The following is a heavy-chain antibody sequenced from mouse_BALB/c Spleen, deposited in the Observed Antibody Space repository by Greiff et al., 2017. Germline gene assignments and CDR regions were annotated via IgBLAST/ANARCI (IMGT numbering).Heavy chain of an antibody. D-gene: IGHD1-1*01. CDR1: GYTFTSYW. V-gene: IGHV1-7*01. Sequence: QVQLKQSGAELAKPGASVKMSCKASGYTFTSYWMHWVKQRPGQGLEWIGYTNPSTGYTEYNQKFKDKATLTADKSSSTAYMQLSSLTSEDSAVYYCAKPTVVANFDYWGQGTTLTVSS. CDR2: TNPSTGYT. J-gene: IGHJ2*01. CDR3: AKPTVVANFDY.